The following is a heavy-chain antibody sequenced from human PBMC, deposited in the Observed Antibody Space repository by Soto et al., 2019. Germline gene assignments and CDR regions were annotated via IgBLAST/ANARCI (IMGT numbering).Heavy chain of an antibody. CDR3: ARQSKIYSYGYEVSY. D-gene: IGHD5-18*01. Sequence: PGESLKISCQGSGYSFTSYWIDWGRQMPGKGLGWMGIIYPGDSDTRYSPSFQDQATISDDNTINTAYLQWSSLKASDTAMYYCARQSKIYSYGYEVSYWGQGTLVTVYS. CDR1: GYSFTSYW. V-gene: IGHV5-51*01. CDR2: IYPGDSDT. J-gene: IGHJ4*02.